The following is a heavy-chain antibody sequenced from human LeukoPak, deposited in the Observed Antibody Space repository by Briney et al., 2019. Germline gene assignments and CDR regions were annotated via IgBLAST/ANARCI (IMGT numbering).Heavy chain of an antibody. CDR3: ARASIAVAGHFDY. J-gene: IGHJ4*02. Sequence: RASETLSLTCTVSGGSISSYYWSWIRQPPGKGLEWIGHIYYSGSTNYNPSLKSRVTISVDTSKNQFSLKLSSVTAADTAVYYCARASIAVAGHFDYWGQGTLVTVSS. CDR1: GGSISSYY. D-gene: IGHD6-19*01. V-gene: IGHV4-59*01. CDR2: IYYSGST.